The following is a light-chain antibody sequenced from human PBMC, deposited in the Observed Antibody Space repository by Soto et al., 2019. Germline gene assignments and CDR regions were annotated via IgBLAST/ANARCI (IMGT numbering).Light chain of an antibody. CDR1: QGINTF. CDR3: QQSYSTPWR. J-gene: IGKJ1*01. V-gene: IGKV1-39*01. CDR2: AAS. Sequence: IQLTQSPSSLSASVGDRFTITCRASQGINTFLAWYQQKAGKAPKLLIYAASTLQSGVPSRFSGSGSGTDFTLTISSLQPEDFATYYCQQSYSTPWRFGQGTKVDIK.